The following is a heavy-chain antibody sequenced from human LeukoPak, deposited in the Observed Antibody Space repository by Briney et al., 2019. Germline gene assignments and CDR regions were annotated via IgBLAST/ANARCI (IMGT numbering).Heavy chain of an antibody. CDR3: ARRWVYDKRAFDA. D-gene: IGHD3-16*01. CDR2: IYYTGTT. J-gene: IGHJ3*01. V-gene: IGHV4-59*08. Sequence: SETLSLTCTVSGGSISGTYYWSWIRQPPGKGLEWICYIYYTGTTDSNPSLKSRVTISLDTSKNQFSLNLSSVTAADTAVYYCARRWVYDKRAFDAWGQGTMVTVSS. CDR1: GGSISGTYY.